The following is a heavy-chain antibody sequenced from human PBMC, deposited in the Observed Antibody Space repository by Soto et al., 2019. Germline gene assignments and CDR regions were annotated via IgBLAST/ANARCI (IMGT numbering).Heavy chain of an antibody. CDR1: GFTVSSNY. Sequence: GGSLRLSCAASGFTVSSNYMSWVRQAPGKGLEWVSVIYSGGSTYYADSVKGRFTISRDNSKSTLYLQMNSLRAEDTAVYYCARRRVYSGTREYYYYYGMDVWGQGTTVTVSS. CDR3: ARRRVYSGTREYYYYYGMDV. CDR2: IYSGGST. V-gene: IGHV3-53*01. D-gene: IGHD1-26*01. J-gene: IGHJ6*02.